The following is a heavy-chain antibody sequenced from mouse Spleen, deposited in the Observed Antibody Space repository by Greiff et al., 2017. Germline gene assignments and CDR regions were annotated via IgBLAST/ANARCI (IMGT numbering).Heavy chain of an antibody. D-gene: IGHD1-1*01. CDR2: ISSGGSYT. V-gene: IGHV5-6*02. J-gene: IGHJ1*03. CDR1: GFTFSSYG. CDR3: AIYYGRSYDWYFDV. Sequence: EVMLVESGGDLVKPGGSLKLSCAASGFTFSSYGMSWVRQTPDKRLEWVATISSGGSYTYYPDSVKGRFTISRDNAKNTLYLQMSSLKSEDTAMYYCAIYYGRSYDWYFDVWGTGTTVTVSS.